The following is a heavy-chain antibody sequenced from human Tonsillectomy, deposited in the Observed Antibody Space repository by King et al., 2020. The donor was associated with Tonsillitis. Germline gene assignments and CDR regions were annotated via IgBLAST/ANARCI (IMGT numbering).Heavy chain of an antibody. Sequence: VQLVESGAEVKKPGESLRISCEGSGYSFSTYCISWVRQMPGKGLEWMGRIDPSDSNTNYSPSFQGHVTISVDKSISTAYLQWNSLKASDTAMYYCASSIEDFDYWGQGTLVTVSS. CDR2: IDPSDSNT. CDR3: ASSIEDFDY. D-gene: IGHD1-26*01. J-gene: IGHJ4*02. V-gene: IGHV5-10-1*03. CDR1: GYSFSTYC.